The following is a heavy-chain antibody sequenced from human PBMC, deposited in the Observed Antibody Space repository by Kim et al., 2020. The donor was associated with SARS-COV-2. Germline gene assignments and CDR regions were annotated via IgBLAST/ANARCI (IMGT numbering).Heavy chain of an antibody. Sequence: SETLSLTCAVYGGSFSGYYWSWIRQPPGKGLEWIGEINHSGSTNYNPSLKSRVTISVDTSKNQFSLKLSSVTAADTAVYYCARVGPYCSSTSCYRRVGWFDPWGQGTLVTVSS. J-gene: IGHJ5*02. V-gene: IGHV4-34*01. CDR1: GGSFSGYY. CDR2: INHSGST. D-gene: IGHD2-2*02. CDR3: ARVGPYCSSTSCYRRVGWFDP.